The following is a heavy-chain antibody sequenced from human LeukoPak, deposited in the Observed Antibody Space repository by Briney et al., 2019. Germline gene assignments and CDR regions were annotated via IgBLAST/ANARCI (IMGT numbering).Heavy chain of an antibody. V-gene: IGHV1-69*05. CDR2: IIPIFGTA. D-gene: IGHD3-10*01. J-gene: IGHJ6*03. CDR1: GGTFSSYA. CDR3: ARAPQRFAYMDV. Sequence: SVKVSCKASGGTFSSYAISWVRQAPGQGLEWMGRIIPIFGTANYAQKFQGRVTITTDESTSTAYMELSSLRSEDTAVYYCARAPQRFAYMDVWGKGTTVTVSS.